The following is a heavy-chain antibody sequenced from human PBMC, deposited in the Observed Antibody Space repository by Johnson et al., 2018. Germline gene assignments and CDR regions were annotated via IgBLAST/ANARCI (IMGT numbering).Heavy chain of an antibody. D-gene: IGHD3-10*01. Sequence: VQLLESGGGVVQPGRSLRLSCAASGFTFRSYGMHWVRQAPGKGLEWVAVISYDGSNKYYADSVKGRFTISRDNSKNTLDLEMNSLTVEDTAVYYCAKDGLGDSGAFDIWGQGTTVTVSS. J-gene: IGHJ3*02. V-gene: IGHV3-30*18. CDR1: GFTFRSYG. CDR2: ISYDGSNK. CDR3: AKDGLGDSGAFDI.